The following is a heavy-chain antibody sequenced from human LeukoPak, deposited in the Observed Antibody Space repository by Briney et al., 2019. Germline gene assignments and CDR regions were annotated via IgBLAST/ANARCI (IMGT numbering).Heavy chain of an antibody. J-gene: IGHJ4*02. CDR3: ARATNYYYDSSGYAPDFDY. V-gene: IGHV3-30*04. Sequence: GGSLRLSCAASGFTFSSYAMHWVRQAPGKGLEWVALISYDACNKYYADSVKGRFTISRDNSENTLYLQMNSLRAEDTAVYYCARATNYYYDSSGYAPDFDYWGQGTLVTVSS. D-gene: IGHD3-22*01. CDR1: GFTFSSYA. CDR2: ISYDACNK.